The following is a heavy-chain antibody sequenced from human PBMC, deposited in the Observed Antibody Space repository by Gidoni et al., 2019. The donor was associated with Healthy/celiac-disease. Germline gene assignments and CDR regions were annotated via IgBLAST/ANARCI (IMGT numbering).Heavy chain of an antibody. J-gene: IGHJ4*02. CDR3: ATRRTRSGYFV. CDR2: ISWDVGST. V-gene: IGHV3-43*01. Sequence: EVQLVESGGVVVQPGGSLRLSCAASGFPFDDYTMHWVRQAPGKGLEWVSLISWDVGSTYYADSVKGRFTISRDNSKNSLYLQMNSLRTEDTALYYCATRRTRSGYFVWGQGTLVTVSS. CDR1: GFPFDDYT. D-gene: IGHD3-22*01.